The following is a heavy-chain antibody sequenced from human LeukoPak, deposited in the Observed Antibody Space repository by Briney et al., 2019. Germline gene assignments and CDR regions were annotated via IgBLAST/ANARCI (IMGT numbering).Heavy chain of an antibody. D-gene: IGHD3-22*01. CDR1: GYTLTELS. V-gene: IGHV1-24*01. Sequence: ASVKVSCKVSGYTLTELSMHWVRQAPGKGLEWMGGFDPEDGETIYAQKFQGRVTMTEDTSTDTAYMELSSLRSEDTAVYYSATAVRYDSSATGDYWGQGTLVTVSS. J-gene: IGHJ4*02. CDR2: FDPEDGET. CDR3: ATAVRYDSSATGDY.